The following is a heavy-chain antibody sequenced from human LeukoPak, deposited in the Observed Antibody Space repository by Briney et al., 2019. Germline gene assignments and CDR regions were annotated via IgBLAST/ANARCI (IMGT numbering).Heavy chain of an antibody. CDR1: GYTFTSYD. D-gene: IGHD1-26*01. J-gene: IGHJ5*02. Sequence: ASVKVSCKASGYTFTSYDIHWVRQATGHGLEWLGWMNPHSGNTDYAQKLQGRVTMTRNTSISTAYMELSSLRSEDTGVYYCARDAGGRTQREGWFDPWGQGTLVTVSS. CDR2: MNPHSGNT. V-gene: IGHV1-8*01. CDR3: ARDAGGRTQREGWFDP.